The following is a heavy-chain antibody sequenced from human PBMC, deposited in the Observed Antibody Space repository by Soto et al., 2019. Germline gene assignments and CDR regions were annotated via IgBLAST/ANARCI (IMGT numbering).Heavy chain of an antibody. CDR3: ARESSTGIEPNPFDY. CDR2: IKQDGSEK. J-gene: IGHJ4*02. D-gene: IGHD6-13*01. V-gene: IGHV3-7*05. Sequence: GGSLRLSCAASGFTFSSYWMSWVRQAPGKGLEWVANIKQDGSEKYYVDSVKGRFTISRDNAKNSLYLQMNSLRAEDTAVYYCARESSTGIEPNPFDYWGQGTLVTVSS. CDR1: GFTFSSYW.